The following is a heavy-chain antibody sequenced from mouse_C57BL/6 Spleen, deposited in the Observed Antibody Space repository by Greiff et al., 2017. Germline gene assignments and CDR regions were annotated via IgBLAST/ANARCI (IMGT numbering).Heavy chain of an antibody. CDR2: IYPGDGDT. J-gene: IGHJ3*01. V-gene: IGHV1-82*01. D-gene: IGHD2-4*01. CDR3: ATPHALYDNDVGCAY. CDR1: GYAFSSSW. Sequence: VQLQQSGPVLVKPGASVKISCKASGYAFSSSWMHWVQQRPGQGLEWIGRIYPGDGDTNYNGKFKGKATLTADKSSSTAYMQISSLTSEDSAVFFCATPHALYDNDVGCAYWGQGTLVTVSA.